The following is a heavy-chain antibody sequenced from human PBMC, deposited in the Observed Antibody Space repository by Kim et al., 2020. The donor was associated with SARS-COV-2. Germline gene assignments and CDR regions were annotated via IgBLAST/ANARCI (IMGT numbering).Heavy chain of an antibody. V-gene: IGHV4-39*01. Sequence: SETLSLTCTVSGASTSSTSHYWDWIRQPPGKGLEWIGSIFYNGIIYNNPSLKSRVTISVDTSKNQFSLRLRSLTATLTFMYYCAPRVRGSSRWHSVYWG. CDR2: IFYNGII. D-gene: IGHD3-22*01. CDR3: APRVRGSSRWHSVY. CDR1: GASTSSTSHY. J-gene: IGHJ4*01.